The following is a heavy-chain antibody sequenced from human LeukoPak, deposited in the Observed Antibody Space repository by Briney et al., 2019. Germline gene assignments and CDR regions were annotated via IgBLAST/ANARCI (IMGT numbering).Heavy chain of an antibody. J-gene: IGHJ4*02. CDR2: IYYSGST. CDR3: ARVGGATRFDY. CDR1: GGSISSYY. Sequence: SETLSLTCTVSGGSISSYYWSWIRQTPGKGLEWIGYIYYSGSTNYNPSLKSRVTISVDTSKKQFSLKLSSVTAADTAVYYCARVGGATRFDYWGQGTLVTVSS. D-gene: IGHD5-24*01. V-gene: IGHV4-59*01.